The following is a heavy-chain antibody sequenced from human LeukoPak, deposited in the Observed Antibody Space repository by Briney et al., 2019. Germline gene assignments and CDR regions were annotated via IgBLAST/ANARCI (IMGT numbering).Heavy chain of an antibody. Sequence: SETLSLTCTVSVGSISSYWSWIRQPAGKGLEWIGRIYASGSTYYNPSLKSRVTMSVDTSKNQFSLRLTPVTAAGTAVYYCARDSNLEYSSSRGLGRWGQGTLVTVSS. J-gene: IGHJ4*02. CDR2: IYASGST. CDR1: VGSISSY. V-gene: IGHV4-4*07. D-gene: IGHD6-6*01. CDR3: ARDSNLEYSSSRGLGR.